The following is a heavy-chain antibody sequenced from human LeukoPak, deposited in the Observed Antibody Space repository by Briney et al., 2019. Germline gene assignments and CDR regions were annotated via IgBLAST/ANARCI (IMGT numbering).Heavy chain of an antibody. D-gene: IGHD3-10*01. CDR2: VYYSGTT. CDR3: ARDSYGSGSNHDY. CDR1: GGSIRSSSYY. Sequence: SETLSLTCSVSGGSIRSSSYYWAWIRQPPGEGLEWIGSVYYSGTTYYNPSLKSRVTISVATSRNQFSLSLTSVTVADTAVYFCARDSYGSGSNHDYWGQGILVTVSS. V-gene: IGHV4-39*07. J-gene: IGHJ4*02.